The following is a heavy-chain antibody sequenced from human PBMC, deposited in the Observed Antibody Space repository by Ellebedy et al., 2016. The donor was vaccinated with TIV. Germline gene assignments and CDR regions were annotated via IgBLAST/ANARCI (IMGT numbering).Heavy chain of an antibody. CDR1: GFTFSSYG. Sequence: GESLKISCAASGFTFSSYGMHWVRQAPGKGLEWVAFISYDGSDKYYAESVQGRFTISRDKSKNSLYLQMNSLRAEDTAVYYCARVLLSYSFDYWGQGTLVTVSS. CDR2: ISYDGSDK. V-gene: IGHV3-30*03. D-gene: IGHD2/OR15-2a*01. J-gene: IGHJ4*02. CDR3: ARVLLSYSFDY.